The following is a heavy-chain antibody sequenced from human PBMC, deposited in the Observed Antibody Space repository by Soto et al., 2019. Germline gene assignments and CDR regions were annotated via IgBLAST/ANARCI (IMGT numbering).Heavy chain of an antibody. CDR3: AKDATRSSGWFHFDY. J-gene: IGHJ4*02. CDR1: GFTFTSYD. D-gene: IGHD6-19*01. V-gene: IGHV3-23*01. CDR2: ITNSGDNT. Sequence: EVQLLESGGGLVQPGGSLRLSCAASGFTFTSYDMSWVRQAPGKGLEWVSAITNSGDNTYYADSVKGRFTISRDNSKNTLYLQMNSLRAEDRAIYYCAKDATRSSGWFHFDYWGQGTLVTVSS.